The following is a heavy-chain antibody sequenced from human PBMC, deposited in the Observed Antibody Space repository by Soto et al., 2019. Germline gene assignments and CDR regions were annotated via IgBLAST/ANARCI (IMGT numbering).Heavy chain of an antibody. Sequence: GSLRLSCAASVFTFSSYGMHWVRQGPGKGLEWVAVISYDGSNKYYADSVKGRFTISRDNSKNTLYLQMNSLRAEDTAVYYCAKGHSSSHYYYYGMDVWGQGTTVTVSS. J-gene: IGHJ6*02. V-gene: IGHV3-30*18. D-gene: IGHD6-13*01. CDR2: ISYDGSNK. CDR3: AKGHSSSHYYYYGMDV. CDR1: VFTFSSYG.